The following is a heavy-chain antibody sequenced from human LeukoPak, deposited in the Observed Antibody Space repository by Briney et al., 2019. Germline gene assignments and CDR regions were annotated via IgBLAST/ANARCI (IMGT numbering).Heavy chain of an antibody. Sequence: SVKVSCKASGYTFTSYGISWVRQAPGQGLEWMGGIIPIFGTANYAQKFQGRVTITADESTSTAYMELSSLRSEDTAVYYCARGGSVGATYFDYWGQGTLVTVSS. J-gene: IGHJ4*02. CDR2: IIPIFGTA. CDR3: ARGGSVGATYFDY. D-gene: IGHD1-26*01. CDR1: GYTFTSYG. V-gene: IGHV1-69*13.